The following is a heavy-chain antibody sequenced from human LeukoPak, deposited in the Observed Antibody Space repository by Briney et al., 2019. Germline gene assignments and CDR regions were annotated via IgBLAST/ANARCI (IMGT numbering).Heavy chain of an antibody. D-gene: IGHD3-22*01. V-gene: IGHV7-4-1*02. CDR1: GYTFTSYA. CDR3: ARDGALMVIRVSNWFDP. Sequence: ASVKVSCKASGYTFTSYAMNWVRQAPGQGLEWMGWINTNTGNPTYAQGFTGRFVFSLDTSVSTAYLQISSLKAEDTAVYYCARDGALMVIRVSNWFDPWGQGTLVTVSS. J-gene: IGHJ5*02. CDR2: INTNTGNP.